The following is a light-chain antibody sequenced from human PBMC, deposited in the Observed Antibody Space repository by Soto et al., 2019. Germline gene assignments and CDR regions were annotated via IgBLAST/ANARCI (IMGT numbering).Light chain of an antibody. V-gene: IGLV2-11*01. CDR1: DSDVGAYNF. CDR2: DVN. Sequence: QSALTQPRSVSRSPGQSVTISCTGTDSDVGAYNFVSWYQQHPGKAPKLIIYDVNQRPSGVPDRFSGSKSGNTASLTISGLQAEDDADFYCCSYAGSYITWVFGGGTKLTVL. CDR3: CSYAGSYITWV. J-gene: IGLJ3*02.